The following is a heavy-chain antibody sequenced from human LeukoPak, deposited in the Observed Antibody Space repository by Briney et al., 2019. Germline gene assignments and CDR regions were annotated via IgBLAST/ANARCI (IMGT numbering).Heavy chain of an antibody. CDR3: ARVHLNDNGDYSNWFDP. Sequence: GGSLRLSCVASGFTVSSNYMSWVRQAPGKGLEWLSVFYSGGSTYYADSVNGRFTMSRDNSKNTLYLQMNGLRVEDTAVYYCARVHLNDNGDYSNWFDPWGQGTLVTVSS. D-gene: IGHD4-17*01. CDR2: FYSGGST. J-gene: IGHJ5*02. CDR1: GFTVSSNY. V-gene: IGHV3-66*01.